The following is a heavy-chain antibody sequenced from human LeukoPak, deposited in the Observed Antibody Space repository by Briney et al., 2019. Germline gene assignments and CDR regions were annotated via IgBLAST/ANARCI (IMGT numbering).Heavy chain of an antibody. J-gene: IGHJ4*02. CDR1: GYSFTSYW. D-gene: IGHD6-19*01. Sequence: GESLQISFKGSGYSFTSYWIGWVRQLPGKGLEWMGIIYTGDSHTRYSPSFQGQVTISADKSISTAYLQWSSLKASDTAMYYCARGQWLVYYFDYWGQGTLVTVSS. V-gene: IGHV5-51*01. CDR3: ARGQWLVYYFDY. CDR2: IYTGDSHT.